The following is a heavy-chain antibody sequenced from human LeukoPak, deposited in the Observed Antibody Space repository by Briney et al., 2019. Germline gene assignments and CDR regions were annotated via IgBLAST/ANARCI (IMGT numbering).Heavy chain of an antibody. D-gene: IGHD2-2*01. CDR1: GFTLSSYG. CDR3: AKDRYCSSTSCYDYYYYGMDV. CDR2: IRYDGSNK. Sequence: GGSLRLSCAASGFTLSSYGMHWVRQAPGKGLEWVAFIRYDGSNKYYADSVKGRFTISRDNSKNTLYLQMNSLRAEDTAVYYCAKDRYCSSTSCYDYYYYGMDVWGQGTTVTVSS. J-gene: IGHJ6*02. V-gene: IGHV3-30*02.